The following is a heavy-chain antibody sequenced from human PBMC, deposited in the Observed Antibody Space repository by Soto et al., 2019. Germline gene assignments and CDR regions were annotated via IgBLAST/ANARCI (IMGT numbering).Heavy chain of an antibody. J-gene: IGHJ6*02. V-gene: IGHV1-69*13. CDR2: IIPIFGTA. Sequence: SVKVSCKASGGTFSSYAISWVRQAPGQGLEWMGGIIPIFGTANYAQKFQGRVTITADESTSTAYMELSSLRSEDTAVYYCASLVVPYYDILTGYYTYYYYGMDVWGQ. CDR3: ASLVVPYYDILTGYYTYYYYGMDV. D-gene: IGHD3-9*01. CDR1: GGTFSSYA.